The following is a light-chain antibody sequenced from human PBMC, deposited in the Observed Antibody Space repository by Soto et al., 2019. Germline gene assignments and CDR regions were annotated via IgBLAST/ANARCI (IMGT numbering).Light chain of an antibody. Sequence: DIQMTQSPSSLSASVGDRVTITWRASQSITDWLAWYQQKPGKAPKFLIYKASNLEGGVPSRFSGSGSGTEFTLTISIVQPDDFATYYCQYWDDYSWTFGQGTKVEIK. CDR3: QYWDDYSWT. CDR1: QSITDW. V-gene: IGKV1-5*03. CDR2: KAS. J-gene: IGKJ1*01.